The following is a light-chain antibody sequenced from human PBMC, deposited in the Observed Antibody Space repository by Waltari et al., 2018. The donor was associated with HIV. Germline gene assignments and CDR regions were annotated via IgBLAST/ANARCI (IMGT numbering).Light chain of an antibody. J-gene: IGLJ2*01. CDR2: EVS. V-gene: IGLV2-14*01. CDR1: SSDIGAYNF. CDR3: ASYTRIGILL. Sequence: QSALTQPASVSGSPGKSITISCIGSSSDIGAYNFVSWYQQRPGKAPKLMIYEVSDRPSGSSNRFSGSKSGITASLTISGLQADDEADYYCASYTRIGILLFGGGTRLTVL.